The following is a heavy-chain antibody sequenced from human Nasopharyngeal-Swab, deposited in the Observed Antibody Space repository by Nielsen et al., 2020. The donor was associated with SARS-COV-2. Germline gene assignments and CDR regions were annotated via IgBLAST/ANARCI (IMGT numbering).Heavy chain of an antibody. Sequence: GESLKISCAASGFTFSDYSMNWVRQAPGKGLEWVSYISSSSSTKYYADSVEGRFTISRDNAKNSLYLQMNSLRDEDTAVYYCARGYTSGWYQWSRHTLDYWGQGTLVTVSS. CDR3: ARGYTSGWYQWSRHTLDY. D-gene: IGHD6-19*01. V-gene: IGHV3-48*02. CDR2: ISSSSSTK. CDR1: GFTFSDYS. J-gene: IGHJ4*02.